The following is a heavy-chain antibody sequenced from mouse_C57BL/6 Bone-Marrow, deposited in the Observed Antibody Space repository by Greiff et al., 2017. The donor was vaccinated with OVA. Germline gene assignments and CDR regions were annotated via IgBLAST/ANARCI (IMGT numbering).Heavy chain of an antibody. D-gene: IGHD2-4*01. CDR2: IWSDGST. V-gene: IGHV2-6-1*01. J-gene: IGHJ4*01. CDR3: ARQDDYDGGDYYYAMDY. Sequence: VQLVESGPGLVAPSQSLSITCTVSGFSLTSYGVHWVRQPPGKGLEWLVVIWSDGSTTYNSALKSRLSISKDNSKSQVFLKMNSLQTDDTAMYYCARQDDYDGGDYYYAMDYWGQGTSVTVSS. CDR1: GFSLTSYG.